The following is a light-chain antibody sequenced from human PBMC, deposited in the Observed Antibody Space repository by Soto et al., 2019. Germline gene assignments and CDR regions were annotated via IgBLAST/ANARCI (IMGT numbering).Light chain of an antibody. J-gene: IGKJ1*01. Sequence: EIVLTQSPGTLSLSPGETATLSCRASQSVAKNYLAWYQQEAGQAPRLLIYAASRRATAIPDRFSGSGSGADFTLTISRLEPEDSAVYYCHQYATSPQTFGQGTNVEIK. CDR2: AAS. CDR3: HQYATSPQT. CDR1: QSVAKNY. V-gene: IGKV3-20*01.